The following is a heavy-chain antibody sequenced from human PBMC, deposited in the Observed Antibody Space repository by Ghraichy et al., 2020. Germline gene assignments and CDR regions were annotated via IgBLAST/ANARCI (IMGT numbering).Heavy chain of an antibody. CDR1: GFRFSLHS. Sequence: GGSLRLSCEASGFRFSLHSINWVRQAPGRGLEWVSSISTDGTQIYYADSLKGRFTVSRDNTKNLVLLQINSLRPEDSGLYYCARDGEKWGMVRGSWYGMGVWGQRTTVLVSS. J-gene: IGHJ6*02. D-gene: IGHD2-8*01. V-gene: IGHV3-21*01. CDR3: ARDGEKWGMVRGSWYGMGV. CDR2: ISTDGTQI.